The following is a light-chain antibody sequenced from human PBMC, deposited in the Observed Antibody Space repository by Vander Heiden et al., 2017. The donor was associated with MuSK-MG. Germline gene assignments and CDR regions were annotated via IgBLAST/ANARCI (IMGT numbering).Light chain of an antibody. Sequence: SALPQPPSASRSPGPAVTIPCTGPSSDFGGYDHLSWYQQHPGKAPKLMIYEVTKRPAGVPDRSSGSKSGNTASMTGAGLQAEDEADYYCSSYAGSDNFVVFGGGTKLTVL. CDR3: SSYAGSDNFVV. CDR2: EVT. J-gene: IGLJ2*01. CDR1: SSDFGGYDH. V-gene: IGLV2-8*01.